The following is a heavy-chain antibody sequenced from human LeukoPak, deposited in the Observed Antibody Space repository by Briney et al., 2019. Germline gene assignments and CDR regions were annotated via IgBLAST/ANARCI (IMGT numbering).Heavy chain of an antibody. J-gene: IGHJ4*02. CDR1: GFTFSSYA. CDR3: ARISRESGVDY. CDR2: ISSKGGTT. V-gene: IGHV3-64*01. D-gene: IGHD3-10*01. Sequence: GGSLRLSCAASGFTFSSYAMHWVRQAPGKGLEFVSGISSKGGTTYYANSVKGRFTISRDNSKNTLYPQMGSLRAEDMAVYYCARISRESGVDYWGQGTLVTVSS.